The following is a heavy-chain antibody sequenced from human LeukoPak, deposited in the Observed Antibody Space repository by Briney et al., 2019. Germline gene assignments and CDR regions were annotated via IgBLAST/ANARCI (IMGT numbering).Heavy chain of an antibody. CDR1: GFTFSSYA. CDR2: ISGSGGST. V-gene: IGHV3-23*01. J-gene: IGHJ4*02. D-gene: IGHD5-18*01. Sequence: GGSLRLSCAASGFTFSSYAMSWVRQAPGQGLEWVSAISGSGGSTYYADSVKGRFTISRDNSKNTLYLQMNSLRAEDTAVYYCAKDPSGDIRVADYWGQGTLVTVSS. CDR3: AKDPSGDIRVADY.